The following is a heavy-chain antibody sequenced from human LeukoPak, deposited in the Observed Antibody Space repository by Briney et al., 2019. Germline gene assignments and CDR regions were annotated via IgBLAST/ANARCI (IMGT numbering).Heavy chain of an antibody. D-gene: IGHD4-23*01. J-gene: IGHJ4*02. CDR3: ARDLGLYGGNSALDY. CDR2: IIPIFGTA. CDR1: GGTFSSYA. V-gene: IGHV1-69*01. Sequence: SXKVSCKASGGTFSSYAISWVRQAPGQGLEWMGGIIPIFGTANYAQKFQGRVTITADESTRKANMERSRRRSEDTAVYYCARDLGLYGGNSALDYWGQGTLVTVSS.